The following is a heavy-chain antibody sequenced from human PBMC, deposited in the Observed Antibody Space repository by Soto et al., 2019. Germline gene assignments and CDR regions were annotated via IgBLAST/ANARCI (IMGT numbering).Heavy chain of an antibody. CDR3: ARQARPSYDSSGYYYESDAFDI. V-gene: IGHV3-30-3*01. Sequence: QVQLVESGGGVVQPGRSLRLSCAASGFTFSSYAMHWVRQAPGKGLEWVAVISYDGSNKNYADSVKGRFTISRDNSNKTLYLQMNRLRAEDTAVFYCARQARPSYDSSGYYYESDAFDIWGQGTMVTVSS. CDR1: GFTFSSYA. CDR2: ISYDGSNK. D-gene: IGHD3-22*01. J-gene: IGHJ3*02.